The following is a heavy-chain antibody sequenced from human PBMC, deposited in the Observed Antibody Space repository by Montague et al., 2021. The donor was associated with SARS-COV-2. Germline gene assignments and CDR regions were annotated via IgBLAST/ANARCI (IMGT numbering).Heavy chain of an antibody. CDR2: LYWDDDK. Sequence: WLALLYWDDDKLYSPSLKSRLTITNDTSKNQVFLTMTNMDPVDTATYYCAHRMDIAAVSNGFRFDPWGQGTLVTVSS. V-gene: IGHV2-5*02. CDR3: AHRMDIAAVSNGFRFDP. J-gene: IGHJ5*02. D-gene: IGHD6-13*01.